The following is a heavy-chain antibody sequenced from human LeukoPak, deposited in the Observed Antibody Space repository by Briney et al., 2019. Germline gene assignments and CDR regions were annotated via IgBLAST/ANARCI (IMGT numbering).Heavy chain of an antibody. Sequence: SETLSLTCTVSGDSISSGDYYWTWIRQYPGKGLEWIGCIYYSGSTYYNLSLKSRVIISADTSKNHFSLKQSSVTAADTAVYYCARVREATIAPFFDYWGQGILVTVSS. CDR2: IYYSGST. J-gene: IGHJ4*02. D-gene: IGHD6-13*01. V-gene: IGHV4-31*03. CDR1: GDSISSGDYY. CDR3: ARVREATIAPFFDY.